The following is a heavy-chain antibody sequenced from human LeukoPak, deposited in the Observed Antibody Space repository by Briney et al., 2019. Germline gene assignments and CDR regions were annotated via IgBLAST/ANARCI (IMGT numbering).Heavy chain of an antibody. D-gene: IGHD3-10*01. CDR3: AREPLGSLVYYYYYMDV. J-gene: IGHJ6*03. CDR2: IYHSGST. Sequence: SETLSLTCAVSGGSISSSNWWSWVRQPPGKGLEWIGEIYHSGSTNYNPSLKSRVTISVDTSKNQFSLKLSSVTAADTAVYYCAREPLGSLVYYYYYMDVWGKGTTVTVSS. CDR1: GGSISSSNW. V-gene: IGHV4-4*02.